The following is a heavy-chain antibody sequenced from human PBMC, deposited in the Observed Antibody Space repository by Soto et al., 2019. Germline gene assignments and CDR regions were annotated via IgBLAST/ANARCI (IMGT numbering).Heavy chain of an antibody. CDR3: ASPLDYGDYWYFDL. CDR2: IYYSGST. CDR1: GGSISSSSYY. D-gene: IGHD4-17*01. J-gene: IGHJ2*01. V-gene: IGHV4-39*01. Sequence: SETLSLTCTVSGGSISSSSYYWGWIRQPPGKGLEWIGSIYYSGSTYYNPSLKSRVTISVDTSKNQFSLKLSSVTAADTAVYYCASPLDYGDYWYFDLWGRGTLVTVSS.